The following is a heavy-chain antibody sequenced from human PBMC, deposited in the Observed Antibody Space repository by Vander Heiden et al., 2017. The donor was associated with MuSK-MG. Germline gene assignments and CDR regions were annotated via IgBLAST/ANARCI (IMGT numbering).Heavy chain of an antibody. Sequence: QVQLQESGPGLVQPSETLSLTCSVSRGSSATSNYYWGWIRQSPGKGLEWIATISSGGGTYYNPSRRSRVTISVDPPQNQVSLTLRSATAADSAVYYCARHARWSQSTRAFDFWCQVTMVTVS. CDR1: RGSSATSNYY. J-gene: IGHJ3*01. D-gene: IGHD3-3*01. V-gene: IGHV4-39*01. CDR3: ARHARWSQSTRAFDF. CDR2: ISSGGGT.